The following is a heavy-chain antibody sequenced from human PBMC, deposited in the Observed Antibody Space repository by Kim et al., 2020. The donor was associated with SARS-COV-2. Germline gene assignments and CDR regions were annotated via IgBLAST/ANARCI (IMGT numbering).Heavy chain of an antibody. CDR3: AKKYTRSYYYYFGMDV. V-gene: IGHV3-23*01. Sequence: ESGRGRFTISRDNSKNTLYLQMSSLKADDTAVYYCAKKYTRSYYYYFGMDVWGQGTTVTVSS. D-gene: IGHD2-2*01. J-gene: IGHJ6*02.